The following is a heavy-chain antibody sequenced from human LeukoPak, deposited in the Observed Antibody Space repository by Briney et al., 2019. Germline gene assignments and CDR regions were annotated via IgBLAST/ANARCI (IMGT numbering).Heavy chain of an antibody. CDR2: ISGSGGST. D-gene: IGHD5-18*01. CDR3: AKTGGYSYGLYYFDY. CDR1: GFTCSSYA. J-gene: IGHJ4*02. Sequence: GGSLRLSCAASGFTCSSYAMSWVRPAPGKGLAWVSAISGSGGSTYYADSVKGRFTISRDNSKNTLYLQMNSLRAEDTAVYYCAKTGGYSYGLYYFDYWGQGTLVTVSS. V-gene: IGHV3-23*01.